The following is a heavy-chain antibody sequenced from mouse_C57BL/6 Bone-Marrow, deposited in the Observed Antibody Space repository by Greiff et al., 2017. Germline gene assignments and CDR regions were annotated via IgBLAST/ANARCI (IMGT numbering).Heavy chain of an antibody. CDR1: GFTFSRYT. V-gene: IGHV5-9*01. Sequence: EVKLMESGGGLVKPGGSLKLSCAASGFTFSRYTMSWVRQTPEKRLEWVATISGGGGNTYYPDSVKGRFTISRDNAKNTLYLQMSSLSSEDTALYYCARHHYDYYYAMDYWGQGTSVTVSS. CDR2: ISGGGGNT. CDR3: ARHHYDYYYAMDY. J-gene: IGHJ4*01. D-gene: IGHD2-4*01.